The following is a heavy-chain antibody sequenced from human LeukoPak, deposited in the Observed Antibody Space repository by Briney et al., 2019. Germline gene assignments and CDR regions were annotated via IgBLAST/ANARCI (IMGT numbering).Heavy chain of an antibody. CDR2: IYYSGST. CDR1: GGSISSYY. J-gene: IGHJ4*02. CDR3: ARRRIQGSFDY. Sequence: SETLSLTCTVSGGSISSYYWSWIRQPPGKGLEWIGYIYYSGSTYYNPSLKSRVTISVDRSKNQFSLKLSSVTAADTAVYYCARRRIQGSFDYWGQGTLVTVSS. D-gene: IGHD5-18*01. V-gene: IGHV4-59*01.